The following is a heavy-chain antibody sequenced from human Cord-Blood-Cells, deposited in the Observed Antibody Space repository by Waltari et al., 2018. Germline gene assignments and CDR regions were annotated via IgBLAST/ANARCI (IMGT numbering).Heavy chain of an antibody. Sequence: EVQLVASGGGLVTPGGSLRLSCAASAFPFSSYSMNWVRQGPGKGLEWVSSISSSSYIYYADSVKGRFTISRDNAKNSLYLQMNSLRAEDTAVCYCASSGLWFGELLNWGQGTLVTVSS. D-gene: IGHD3-10*01. CDR3: ASSGLWFGELLN. V-gene: IGHV3-21*01. CDR2: ISSSSYI. J-gene: IGHJ4*02. CDR1: AFPFSSYS.